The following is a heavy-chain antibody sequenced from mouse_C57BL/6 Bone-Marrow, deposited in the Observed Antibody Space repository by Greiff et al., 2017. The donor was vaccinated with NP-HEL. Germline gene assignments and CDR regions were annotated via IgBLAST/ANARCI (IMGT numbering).Heavy chain of an antibody. J-gene: IGHJ4*01. Sequence: EVHLVESGGGLVQPGGSLSLSCAASGFTFTDYYMSWVRQPSGKALEWLGFIRNKANGYTTEYSASVKGRFTISRDNSQSILYLQMNALRAEDSATYYCARSPLYYLYAMDYWGQGTSVTVSS. CDR2: IRNKANGYTT. CDR1: GFTFTDYY. D-gene: IGHD2-1*01. V-gene: IGHV7-3*01. CDR3: ARSPLYYLYAMDY.